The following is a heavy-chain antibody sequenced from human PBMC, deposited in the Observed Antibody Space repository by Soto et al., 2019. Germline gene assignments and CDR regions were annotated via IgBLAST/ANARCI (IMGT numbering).Heavy chain of an antibody. CDR3: ARAICSGGRCFLLDL. J-gene: IGHJ5*02. CDR1: GFIFSGYW. Sequence: EVQLLGSGGGLVPPGGSLRLSCAASGFIFSGYWMHWVRQAPGKGLVWVSRIKGDGSGISYADSVKGRFTISRDNVKKTLYLQMNSLRAGDTAVYYCARAICSGGRCFLLDLWGQGTLVTVSS. D-gene: IGHD2-15*01. V-gene: IGHV3-74*01. CDR2: IKGDGSGI.